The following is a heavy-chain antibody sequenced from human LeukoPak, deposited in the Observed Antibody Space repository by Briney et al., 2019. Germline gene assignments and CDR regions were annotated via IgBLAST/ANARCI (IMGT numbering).Heavy chain of an antibody. V-gene: IGHV1-18*01. CDR2: INSYNTNA. CDR1: GYSFTSYG. J-gene: IGHJ3*02. Sequence: ASAKVSCKASGYSFTSYGISWVRQAPGQGLEWMGWINSYNTNAIYAQKFQGRVTMTTDTSTSTAYMELRSPRSDDTAVYYCARDPAVAGLHEAPDIWGQGSMVTVSS. CDR3: ARDPAVAGLHEAPDI. D-gene: IGHD6-19*01.